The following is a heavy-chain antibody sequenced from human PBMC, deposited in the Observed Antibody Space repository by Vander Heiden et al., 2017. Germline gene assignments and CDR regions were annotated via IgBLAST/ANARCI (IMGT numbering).Heavy chain of an antibody. D-gene: IGHD3-10*01. CDR2: ISWNSGRI. Sequence: EVQLVESGGGLVQPGRSLRLSCAASGFTFDDYPMHWVRQAPGKGLEWVSGISWNSGRIGYADSVKGRFTVSRDNAKNSLYLQMNSLRAEDTALYYCAKDLSGSYYFYYYGMDVWGQGTTVTVSS. V-gene: IGHV3-9*01. J-gene: IGHJ6*02. CDR1: GFTFDDYP. CDR3: AKDLSGSYYFYYYGMDV.